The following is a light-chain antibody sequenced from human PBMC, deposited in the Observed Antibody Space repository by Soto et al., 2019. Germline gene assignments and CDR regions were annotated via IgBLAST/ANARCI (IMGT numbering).Light chain of an antibody. CDR1: QSIDSK. CDR2: AAS. CDR3: QQYGYSRT. J-gene: IGKJ1*01. Sequence: IVMTQSPATLSVSPGERATLSCRAGQSIDSKLAWYQQRPGQAPRLLIYAASTRATGIPARFSGSGSGTDFTLTISTLEPEDFAIYYCQQYGYSRTLGQGTKVDIK. V-gene: IGKV3-15*01.